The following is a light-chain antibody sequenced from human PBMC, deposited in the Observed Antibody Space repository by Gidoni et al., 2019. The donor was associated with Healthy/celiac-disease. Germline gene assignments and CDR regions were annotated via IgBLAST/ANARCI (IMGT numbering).Light chain of an antibody. Sequence: DIQITQSPSTLSASVGDRVTITCRASQSISSWLAWYQQKPGKGPKLLSYDASILESGFPSRSSGSGSGTEFKLTISSLQPDDFATYYCQQYKSYSLTFGGGSKGEIK. J-gene: IGKJ4*01. CDR2: DAS. CDR1: QSISSW. CDR3: QQYKSYSLT. V-gene: IGKV1-5*01.